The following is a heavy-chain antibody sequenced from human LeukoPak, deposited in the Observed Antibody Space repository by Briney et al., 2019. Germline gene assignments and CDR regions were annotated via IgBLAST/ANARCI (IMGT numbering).Heavy chain of an antibody. CDR2: INAGNGNT. J-gene: IGHJ4*02. D-gene: IGHD6-19*01. CDR1: GYTFTSYA. Sequence: ASVKVSCKASGYTFTSYAMHWVRQAPGQRLEWMGWINAGNGNTKYSQKFQGRVTITRDTSASTAYMELSSLRSEDTAVYYCARDPTGYSSGWPYFDYWGQGTLVTVSS. V-gene: IGHV1-3*01. CDR3: ARDPTGYSSGWPYFDY.